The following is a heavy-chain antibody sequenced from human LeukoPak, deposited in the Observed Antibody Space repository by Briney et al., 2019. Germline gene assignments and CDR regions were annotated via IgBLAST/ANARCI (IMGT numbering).Heavy chain of an antibody. D-gene: IGHD5/OR15-5a*01. V-gene: IGHV3-21*01. CDR2: ISGSGLNT. J-gene: IGHJ4*02. CDR3: ARDSVSGGGGYYFDY. CDR1: GFTFSSCG. Sequence: GGSLRLSCAASGFTFSSCGMNWVRQAPGKGLEWVSSISGSGLNTYYADSVKGRFTISRDNAKNSLYLQVNSLRAEDTAVYYCARDSVSGGGGYYFDYWGQGTLVTVSS.